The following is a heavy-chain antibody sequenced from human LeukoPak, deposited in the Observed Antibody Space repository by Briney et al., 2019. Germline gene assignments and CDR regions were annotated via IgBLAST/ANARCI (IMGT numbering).Heavy chain of an antibody. CDR3: ARDHGWQRYYFDY. CDR1: GGSISSYY. Sequence: PSETLSLTCTVSGGSISSYYWSWLRQPAGKGLEWIGQIYTSGSTNYNPSLTSRVTMSVDTSKNQFSLKLSSVTAADTAVYYCARDHGWQRYYFDYWGQGTLVTVSS. V-gene: IGHV4-4*07. J-gene: IGHJ4*02. D-gene: IGHD2-15*01. CDR2: IYTSGST.